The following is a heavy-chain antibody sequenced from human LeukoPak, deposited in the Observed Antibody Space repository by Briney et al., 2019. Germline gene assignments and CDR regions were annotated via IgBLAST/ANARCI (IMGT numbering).Heavy chain of an antibody. Sequence: GRSLRLSCAASGFTFSSYGMHWVRQAPGKGLEWVAVIWYDGSNKYYADSVKGRFTISRDNSKNTLYLQMNSLRAEDTAVYYCARSYDSSGCLEWGQGTLVTVSS. CDR3: ARSYDSSGCLE. J-gene: IGHJ4*02. D-gene: IGHD3-22*01. CDR2: IWYDGSNK. V-gene: IGHV3-33*01. CDR1: GFTFSSYG.